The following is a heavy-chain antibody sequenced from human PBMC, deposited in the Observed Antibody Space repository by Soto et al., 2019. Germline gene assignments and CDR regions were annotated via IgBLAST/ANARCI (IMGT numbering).Heavy chain of an antibody. CDR1: GYTFTSYG. J-gene: IGHJ4*02. Sequence: QVQLVQSGAEVKKPGASVKVSCKASGYTFTSYGISWVRQAPGQGLEWMGWISAYNGNTNYAQKLQGRVTMTTDTSTSTASMDRRSLRAADTAVYYGARSGPQLKPDYWGQGTLVTVSS. CDR2: ISAYNGNT. D-gene: IGHD6-13*01. CDR3: ARSGPQLKPDY. V-gene: IGHV1-18*01.